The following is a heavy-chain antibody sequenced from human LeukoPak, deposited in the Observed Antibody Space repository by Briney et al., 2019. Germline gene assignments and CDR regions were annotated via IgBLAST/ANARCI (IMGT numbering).Heavy chain of an antibody. Sequence: PGGSLRLSCAASGFTVSSNYMSWVRQAPGKGLEWVSVIYSGGSTYYADSVKGRFTISRDNSKNTLYLQMGSLRVEDMAVYYCARGLRAYYYYGMDVWGQGTTVTVSS. CDR3: ARGLRAYYYYGMDV. D-gene: IGHD3-3*01. CDR1: GFTVSSNY. CDR2: IYSGGST. J-gene: IGHJ6*02. V-gene: IGHV3-53*05.